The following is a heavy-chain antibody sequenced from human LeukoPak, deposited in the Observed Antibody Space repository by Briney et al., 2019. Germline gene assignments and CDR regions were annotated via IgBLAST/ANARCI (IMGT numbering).Heavy chain of an antibody. Sequence: PGRSLRLSCAASGFTFSSYGMHWVRQAPGKGLEWVAVISYDGSSKYYADSVKGRFTISRDNAKKSLYLQMNSLRAEDTAMYYCARGEYCTNGVCPFDDWGQGALVTVSS. CDR3: ARGEYCTNGVCPFDD. CDR2: ISYDGSSK. D-gene: IGHD2-8*01. CDR1: GFTFSSYG. V-gene: IGHV3-30*03. J-gene: IGHJ4*02.